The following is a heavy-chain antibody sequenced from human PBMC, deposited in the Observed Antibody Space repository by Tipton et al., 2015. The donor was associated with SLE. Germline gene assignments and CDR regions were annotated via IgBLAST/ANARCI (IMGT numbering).Heavy chain of an antibody. Sequence: TLSLTCTVSGGSISSGNYYWSWIRQPAGKGLEWIGRIYTSGSTNYNPSLKSRVTISVDTSKNQFSLKLSSVTAADTAVYFCARGGGYSSPPAIWGQGTMVTVSS. CDR1: GGSISSGNYY. V-gene: IGHV4-61*02. CDR2: IYTSGST. CDR3: ARGGGYSSPPAI. J-gene: IGHJ3*02. D-gene: IGHD6-13*01.